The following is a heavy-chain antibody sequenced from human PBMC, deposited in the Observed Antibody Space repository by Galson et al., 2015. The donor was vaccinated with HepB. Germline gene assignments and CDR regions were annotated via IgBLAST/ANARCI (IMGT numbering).Heavy chain of an antibody. V-gene: IGHV2-5*02. D-gene: IGHD6-6*01. CDR1: GFSLSTSGVG. Sequence: PALVKPTQTLTLPCTFSGFSLSTSGVGVGWIRQPPGKALEWLALIYWDDDKRYSPSLKSRLTITKDTSKNQVVLTMTNMDPVDTATYYCAHSSAGSSSTHYYYYYYMDVWGKGTTVTVSS. CDR3: AHSSAGSSSTHYYYYYYMDV. J-gene: IGHJ6*03. CDR2: IYWDDDK.